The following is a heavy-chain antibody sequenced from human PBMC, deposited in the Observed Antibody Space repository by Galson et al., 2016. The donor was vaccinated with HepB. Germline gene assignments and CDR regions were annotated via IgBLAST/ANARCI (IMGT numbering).Heavy chain of an antibody. V-gene: IGHV3-9*01. CDR1: GFTFDDYA. J-gene: IGHJ3*01. CDR2: ISWNHGSI. D-gene: IGHD6-13*01. CDR3: ARDRTVIPAAGTYLPDAFDL. Sequence: SLRLSCAASGFTFDDYAIHWVRQGPGKGLEWVSGISWNHGSIVYADSVKGRFTISRDNAKNSLSLQMRSLRTEETAVYYCARDRTVIPAAGTYLPDAFDLWGQGTMVTVSS.